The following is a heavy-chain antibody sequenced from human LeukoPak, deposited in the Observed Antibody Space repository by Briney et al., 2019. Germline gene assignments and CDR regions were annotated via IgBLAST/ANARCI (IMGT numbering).Heavy chain of an antibody. J-gene: IGHJ2*01. Sequence: SETLSLTCTVSGGSVSSGSYYWTWIRQPPGKGLEWIGYIYYSGSTNYNPSLESRVTISVDTSKNQFSLKLSSVTAADAALYYCARDTTYCSGTSCYRGYFDLWGRGTLVTVSS. D-gene: IGHD2-2*01. CDR2: IYYSGST. CDR3: ARDTTYCSGTSCYRGYFDL. V-gene: IGHV4-61*01. CDR1: GGSVSSGSYY.